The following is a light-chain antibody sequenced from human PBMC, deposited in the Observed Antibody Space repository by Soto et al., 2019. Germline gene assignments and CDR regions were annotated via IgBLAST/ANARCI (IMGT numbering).Light chain of an antibody. CDR3: QHYNDWPPLT. CDR2: DAS. J-gene: IGKJ4*01. V-gene: IGKV3D-15*01. Sequence: ELVLTQSPATLSLSPGERATLSCRASQSIANFLAWYQQKPGQAPRLLIYDASNRATGIPARFSGSGSGTEFTLTISSLQSEDFAVYYCQHYNDWPPLTFGGGTKVDIK. CDR1: QSIANF.